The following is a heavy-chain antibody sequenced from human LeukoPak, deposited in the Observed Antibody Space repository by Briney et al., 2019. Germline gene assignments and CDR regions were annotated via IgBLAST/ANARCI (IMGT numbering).Heavy chain of an antibody. J-gene: IGHJ3*02. Sequence: SETLSLTCTVSGGSISNYYWSWIRQPPGKGLEWIGYISYIGSTNYNPSLKSRVTISVDTSKNQFSLKLSSVTAADTAVYYCARGDFYAFDIWGQGTMVTVSS. CDR3: ARGDFYAFDI. V-gene: IGHV4-59*12. CDR2: ISYIGST. CDR1: GGSISNYY. D-gene: IGHD2/OR15-2a*01.